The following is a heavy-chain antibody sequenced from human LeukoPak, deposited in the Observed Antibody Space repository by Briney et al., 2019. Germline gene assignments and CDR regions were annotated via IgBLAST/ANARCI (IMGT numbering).Heavy chain of an antibody. CDR2: ISHDGSEK. CDR1: GSTFGNYG. J-gene: IGHJ4*02. Sequence: PGGSLRLPCPASGSTFGNYGLHGVGQAQAKGLEGVEFISHDGSEKYYADSVKGRFTISRDGSKSTLYLYMNSLRAEDTAVYYCAKGAREAHIKYYFDYWGQGTLVTVSS. CDR3: AKGAREAHIKYYFDY. V-gene: IGHV3-30*18.